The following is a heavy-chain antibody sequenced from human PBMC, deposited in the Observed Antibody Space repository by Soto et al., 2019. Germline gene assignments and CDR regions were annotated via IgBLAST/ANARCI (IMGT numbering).Heavy chain of an antibody. D-gene: IGHD3-10*01. V-gene: IGHV1-18*01. J-gene: IGHJ4*02. CDR3: TRALWFGEFNYFDY. CDR2: ISAYNGNT. Sequence: ASVKVSCKASGYTFTSYGISWVRQAPGQGLEWMGWISAYNGNTNYAQKLQGRVTMTTDTSTSTAYMELRSLRSDDTAVYYCTRALWFGEFNYFDYWGQGTLVTVSS. CDR1: GYTFTSYG.